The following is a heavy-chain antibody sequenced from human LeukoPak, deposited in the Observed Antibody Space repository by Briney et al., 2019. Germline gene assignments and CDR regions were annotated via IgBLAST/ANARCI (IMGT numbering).Heavy chain of an antibody. Sequence: PGGSLRLSCAASGFTFSSYAMHWVRQAPGKGLEWVAVISYDGSNKYYADSVKGRFTISRDNSKNTLYLQMNSLRAEDTAVYYCASAPRDYYFGSGSMGSYFDYWGQGTLVTVSS. CDR1: GFTFSSYA. D-gene: IGHD3-10*01. V-gene: IGHV3-30-3*01. J-gene: IGHJ4*02. CDR3: ASAPRDYYFGSGSMGSYFDY. CDR2: ISYDGSNK.